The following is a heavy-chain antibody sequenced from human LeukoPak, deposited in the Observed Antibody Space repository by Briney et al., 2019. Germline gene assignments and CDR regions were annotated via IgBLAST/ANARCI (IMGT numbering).Heavy chain of an antibody. J-gene: IGHJ5*02. CDR1: GYSFTSYW. D-gene: IGHD5-12*01. CDR2: IYPGDSDT. V-gene: IGHV5-51*01. CDR3: ARRGWGGYDTNWFDP. Sequence: GESLKISCKGSGYSFTSYWIGWVRQMPGKGLEWMGIIYPGDSDTRYSPSFQGQVTISADKSISTAYLQWSSRKASDTAMYYCARRGWGGYDTNWFDPWGQGTLVTVSS.